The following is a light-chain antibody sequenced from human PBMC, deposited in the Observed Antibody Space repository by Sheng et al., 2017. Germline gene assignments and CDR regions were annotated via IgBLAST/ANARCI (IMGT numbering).Light chain of an antibody. J-gene: IGLJ2*01. Sequence: QSVLTQPPSASGTPGQRVTISCSGSRSNIGTNYVNWYQHLPGTAPKLLIYRNNQRPSGVPDRFAGSKSGTSASLAISGLRSEDEADYYCAAWDDSLSSQVFGGGTKLTVL. CDR1: RSNIGTNY. CDR2: RNN. V-gene: IGLV1-47*01. CDR3: AAWDDSLSSQV.